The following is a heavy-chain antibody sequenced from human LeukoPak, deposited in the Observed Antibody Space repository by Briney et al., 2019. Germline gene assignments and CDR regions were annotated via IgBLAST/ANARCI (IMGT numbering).Heavy chain of an antibody. V-gene: IGHV1-46*01. Sequence: GASVKVSCKTSGYTFTSYYMHWVRQAPGQGLEWMGIINPSGGSTSYAQKFQGRVTMTRDTSASTVYMELSSLRSEDTAVYYCARTGDSSGWYAWFDPWGQGTLVTVSS. D-gene: IGHD6-19*01. J-gene: IGHJ5*02. CDR2: INPSGGST. CDR1: GYTFTSYY. CDR3: ARTGDSSGWYAWFDP.